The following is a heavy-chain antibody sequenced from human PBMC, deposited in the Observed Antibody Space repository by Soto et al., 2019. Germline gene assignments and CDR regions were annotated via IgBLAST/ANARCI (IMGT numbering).Heavy chain of an antibody. V-gene: IGHV3-33*01. CDR2: IWYDGSNK. J-gene: IGHJ4*02. D-gene: IGHD4-17*01. Sequence: QVQLVESGGGVVQPGRSLRLSCAASGFTFSSYGMHWVRQAPGKGLEWVAVIWYDGSNKYYADSVKGRFTISRDNSKNTLYLQMNSLRAEDTAVYYCARHEASGDYGDNTIDYWGQGTLVTVSS. CDR1: GFTFSSYG. CDR3: ARHEASGDYGDNTIDY.